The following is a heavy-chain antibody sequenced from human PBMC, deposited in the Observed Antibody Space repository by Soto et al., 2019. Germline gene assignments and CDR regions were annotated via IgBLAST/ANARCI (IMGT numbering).Heavy chain of an antibody. CDR3: AILCSSSWFSEGWFDP. Sequence: QLQLQESRPGLVKPSETLSLTCAVSGGSISSSSYYRGWIRQPPGKGLEWIGSIYYTGSTHYNPSLMSRATISVDTSKNQFSHKLSSVTAADTAVYYCAILCSSSWFSEGWFDPWGQGTLVTVSS. D-gene: IGHD6-13*01. CDR1: GGSISSSSYY. V-gene: IGHV4-39*01. J-gene: IGHJ5*02. CDR2: IYYTGST.